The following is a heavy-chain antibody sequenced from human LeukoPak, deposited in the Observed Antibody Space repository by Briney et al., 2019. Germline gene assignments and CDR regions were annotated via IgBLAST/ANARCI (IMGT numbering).Heavy chain of an antibody. V-gene: IGHV3-23*01. CDR2: ISGSGVAT. Sequence: GGSLRLSCAASGFTFSSYAMSWVRQAPGKGLEWVSAISGSGVATYYADSVKGRFTISRDNSKNTLYLQMNSLRAGDTAVYYCAKGNYDFWSGYPGLSYFDYWGQGTLVTVSS. D-gene: IGHD3-3*01. CDR1: GFTFSSYA. CDR3: AKGNYDFWSGYPGLSYFDY. J-gene: IGHJ4*02.